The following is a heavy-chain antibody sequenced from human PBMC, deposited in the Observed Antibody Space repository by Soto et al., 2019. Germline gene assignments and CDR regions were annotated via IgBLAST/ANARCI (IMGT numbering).Heavy chain of an antibody. CDR3: SRDFASGGYDF. CDR1: GFSVSSTY. J-gene: IGHJ4*02. CDR2: LSDGGSS. D-gene: IGHD5-12*01. Sequence: PGGSLRLSCAASGFSVSSTYMSWVRQAPGKGLEWVSTLSDGGSSHYADSVTGRFSVSRDNSNNTLYLQMSGLRADDTAIYYCSRDFASGGYDFRGQGTQVTVSS. V-gene: IGHV3-53*01.